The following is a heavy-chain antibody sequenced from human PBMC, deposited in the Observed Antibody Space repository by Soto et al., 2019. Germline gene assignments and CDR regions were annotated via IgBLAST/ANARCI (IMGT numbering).Heavy chain of an antibody. V-gene: IGHV1-18*01. CDR3: ARVVAATPYNWFDP. Sequence: ASVKVSCKASGYTFTSYGISWMRQAPGQGLEWMGWISAYNGNTNYAQKLQGRVTMTTDTSTSTAYMELRSLRSDDTAVYYCARVVAATPYNWFDPWGQGTLVTVSS. D-gene: IGHD2-15*01. CDR2: ISAYNGNT. J-gene: IGHJ5*02. CDR1: GYTFTSYG.